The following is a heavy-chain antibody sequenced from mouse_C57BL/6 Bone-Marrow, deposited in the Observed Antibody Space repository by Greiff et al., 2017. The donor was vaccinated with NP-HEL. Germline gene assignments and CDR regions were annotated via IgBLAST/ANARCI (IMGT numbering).Heavy chain of an antibody. Sequence: VQLKQSGTVLARPGASVKMSCKTSGYTFTSYWMHWVKQRPGQGLEWIGAIYPGNSDTSYNQKFKGKAKLTAVTSASTAYMELSSLTNEDSAVYYCTVSTMVTTPFAYWGQGTLVTVSA. J-gene: IGHJ3*01. D-gene: IGHD2-1*01. CDR2: IYPGNSDT. V-gene: IGHV1-5*01. CDR3: TVSTMVTTPFAY. CDR1: GYTFTSYW.